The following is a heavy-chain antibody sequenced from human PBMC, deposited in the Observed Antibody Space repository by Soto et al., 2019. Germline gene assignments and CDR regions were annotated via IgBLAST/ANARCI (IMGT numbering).Heavy chain of an antibody. CDR2: IIWSGVST. CDR1: GFTFDDYG. CDR3: ARGSAEGSGTYYPPMDYGMDV. J-gene: IGHJ6*02. V-gene: IGHV3-20*04. Sequence: EVQLVESGGGVERPGGSLRLSCAASGFTFDDYGMSWVRQAPGKGLEWVSGIIWSGVSTGYADSVKGRFTISRDNAKNSLYLQMNSLRVDDTALYYCARGSAEGSGTYYPPMDYGMDVWGQGTTVIVS. D-gene: IGHD3-10*01.